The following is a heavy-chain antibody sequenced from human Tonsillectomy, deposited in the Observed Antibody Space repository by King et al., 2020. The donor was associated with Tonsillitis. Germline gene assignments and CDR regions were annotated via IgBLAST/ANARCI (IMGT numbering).Heavy chain of an antibody. V-gene: IGHV3-7*01. D-gene: IGHD2-2*01. CDR1: GFTFSSSW. Sequence: VQLVESGGGLVQPGGSLRLSCAASGFTFSSSWMSWVRQAPGKGLEWVANIKQDGSEKYYVDSVTGRFTISRDNAKNTLYLQMNSLRTEDTAVYYCARDQNPGEYQLLMGEYWGQGTLVTVSS. CDR2: IKQDGSEK. J-gene: IGHJ4*02. CDR3: ARDQNPGEYQLLMGEY.